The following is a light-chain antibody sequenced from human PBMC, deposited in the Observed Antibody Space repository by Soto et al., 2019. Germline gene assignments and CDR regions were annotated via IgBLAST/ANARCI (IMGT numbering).Light chain of an antibody. CDR3: QQLYSHPLT. Sequence: DIQMTQSPSYVSASVGDRVTITCRASQGIKNWLAWYQQRPGKAPRLLIYSASTLQSGVPSRFSGSGYGTDFSLTISNLQPEDFATYYCQQLYSHPLTFGGGTKVDIK. J-gene: IGKJ4*01. CDR1: QGIKNW. V-gene: IGKV1-12*01. CDR2: SAS.